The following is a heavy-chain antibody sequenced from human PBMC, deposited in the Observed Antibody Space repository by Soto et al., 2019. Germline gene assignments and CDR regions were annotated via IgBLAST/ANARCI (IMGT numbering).Heavy chain of an antibody. Sequence: QVLLQESGPGLVQPSGTLSLSCVVSGVSIGSNYYWGWVRQPPGKGLEWLGDMSHIGSVNYNPSLNSRVTISMDKSQNQFSLKLNSVTAADTAVYCCARSLGWYTIDYWGQGTLVIVSS. CDR1: GVSIGSNYY. V-gene: IGHV4-4*01. J-gene: IGHJ4*02. CDR3: ARSLGWYTIDY. D-gene: IGHD6-19*01. CDR2: MSHIGSV.